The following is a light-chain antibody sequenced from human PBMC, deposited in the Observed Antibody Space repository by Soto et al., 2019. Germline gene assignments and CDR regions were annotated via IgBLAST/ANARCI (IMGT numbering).Light chain of an antibody. Sequence: DIQMTQSPSSLSASVGDRVTITCRASQSISSYLNWYQQKPGKAPKLLIYDASSLESGVPSRFSGRGSGTELTITIGRLQHDDFETYSCQHDNSYSPWTCGQGTKVDI. V-gene: IGKV1-5*01. CDR2: DAS. CDR3: QHDNSYSPWT. J-gene: IGKJ1*01. CDR1: QSISSY.